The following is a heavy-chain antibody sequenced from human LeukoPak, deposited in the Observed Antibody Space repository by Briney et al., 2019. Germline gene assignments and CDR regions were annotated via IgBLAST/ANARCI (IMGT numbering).Heavy chain of an antibody. V-gene: IGHV3-30-3*01. D-gene: IGHD2-2*02. CDR1: GFTFSSYA. CDR2: ISYDGSNK. J-gene: IGHJ4*02. CDR3: ANPPTIVVVPAAIQDY. Sequence: GGSLRLSCAASGFTFSSYAMHWVRQAPGKGLEGVAVISYDGSNKYYADSVKGRFTISRDNSKNTLYLQMNSLRAEDTAVYYCANPPTIVVVPAAIQDYWGQGTLVTVSS.